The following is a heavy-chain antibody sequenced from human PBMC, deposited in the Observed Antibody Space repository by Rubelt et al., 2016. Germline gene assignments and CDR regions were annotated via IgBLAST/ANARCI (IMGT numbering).Heavy chain of an antibody. Sequence: QVQLQQWGAGLLKPSETLSLTCAVYGGSFSGYYWSWIRQPPGKGLEWIGEINHSGSTNYNPSLKGRVTISVDTSKNQFSLKLSSGTAADTAVYYCARVGIERTTMIRYFDYWGQGTLVTVSS. D-gene: IGHD3-22*01. V-gene: IGHV4-34*01. CDR3: ARVGIERTTMIRYFDY. CDR1: GGSFSGYY. J-gene: IGHJ4*02. CDR2: INHSGST.